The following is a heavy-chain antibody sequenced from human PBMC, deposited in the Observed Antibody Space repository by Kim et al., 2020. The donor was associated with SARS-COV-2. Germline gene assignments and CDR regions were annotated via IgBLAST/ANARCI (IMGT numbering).Heavy chain of an antibody. CDR1: GYTFTSYA. CDR3: ARDLDRHIVVVTAISGAFDI. D-gene: IGHD2-21*02. V-gene: IGHV7-4-1*02. CDR2: INTNTGNP. Sequence: ASVKVSCKASGYTFTSYAMNWVRQAPGQGLEWMGWINTNTGNPTYAQGFTGRFVFSLDTSVSTAYLQISSLKAEDTAVYYCARDLDRHIVVVTAISGAFDIWGQGTMVTVSS. J-gene: IGHJ3*02.